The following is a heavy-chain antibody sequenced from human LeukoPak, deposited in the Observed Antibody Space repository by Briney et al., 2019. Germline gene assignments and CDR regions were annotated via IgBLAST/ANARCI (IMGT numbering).Heavy chain of an antibody. Sequence: KSSETLSLTCTVSGGSISSNSYYWGWIRQPPGKGLEWIGSIYYSGSTYYNPSLKSRVTMSVDTSKNQFSLKLSSVTAADTAVYYCARHYYYDSSGYYSAFDYWGQGTLVTVSS. J-gene: IGHJ4*02. CDR3: ARHYYYDSSGYYSAFDY. V-gene: IGHV4-39*01. D-gene: IGHD3-22*01. CDR1: GGSISSNSYY. CDR2: IYYSGST.